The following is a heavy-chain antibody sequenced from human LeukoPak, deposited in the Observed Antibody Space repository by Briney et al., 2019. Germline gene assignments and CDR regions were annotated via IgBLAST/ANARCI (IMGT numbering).Heavy chain of an antibody. J-gene: IGHJ5*02. CDR2: INPNSGGT. CDR3: ARGPYYYDSSGRRVWFDP. D-gene: IGHD3-22*01. CDR1: GYTFTGYY. Sequence: ASVKVSCKASGYTFTGYYMHWVRQAPGQGLEWMGWINPNSGGTNYAQKFQGRVTMTRDTSISTAYMELSGLRSDDTAVYYCARGPYYYDSSGRRVWFDPWGQGTLVTVSS. V-gene: IGHV1-2*02.